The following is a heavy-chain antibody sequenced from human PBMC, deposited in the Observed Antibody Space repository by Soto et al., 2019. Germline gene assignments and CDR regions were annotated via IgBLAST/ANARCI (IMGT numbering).Heavy chain of an antibody. J-gene: IGHJ6*02. CDR1: GGTFSSYA. CDR2: IIPIFGTA. D-gene: IGHD3-16*02. CDR3: AGGLRLGELSLKNGMDV. V-gene: IGHV1-69*13. Sequence: SVKVSCKASGGTFSSYAISWVRQAPGQGLEWMGGIIPIFGTANYTQKFQGRVTITADESTSTAYMELSSLRSEDTAVYYCAGGLRLGELSLKNGMDVWGQGTTVTVSS.